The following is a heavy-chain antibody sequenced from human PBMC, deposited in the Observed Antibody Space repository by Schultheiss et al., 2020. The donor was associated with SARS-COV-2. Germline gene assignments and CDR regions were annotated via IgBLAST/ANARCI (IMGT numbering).Heavy chain of an antibody. CDR3: ARGQYYDFWSGYSNWFDP. V-gene: IGHV4-34*01. CDR1: GFTFSSY. D-gene: IGHD3-3*01. Sequence: GSLRLSCAASGFTFSSYWSWIRQPPGKGLEWIGEINHSGSTNYNPSLKSRVTISVDTSKNQFSLKLSSVTAADTAVYYCARGQYYDFWSGYSNWFDPWGQGTLVTVSS. J-gene: IGHJ5*02. CDR2: INHSGST.